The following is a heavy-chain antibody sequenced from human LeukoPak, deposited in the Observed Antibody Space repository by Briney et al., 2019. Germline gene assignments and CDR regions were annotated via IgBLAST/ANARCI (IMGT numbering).Heavy chain of an antibody. V-gene: IGHV3-48*03. CDR2: VTGSGTGV. CDR3: ARDENGWYSGVDS. D-gene: IGHD6-19*01. Sequence: GGSLRLSCVASGFTFSGYVMNWVRQAPGKGLEWVAYVTGSGTGVHYGDSVEGRFTISRDNAKNSLYLQMDSLRVEDTAVYYCARDENGWYSGVDSWGQGTLVIVSS. CDR1: GFTFSGYV. J-gene: IGHJ4*02.